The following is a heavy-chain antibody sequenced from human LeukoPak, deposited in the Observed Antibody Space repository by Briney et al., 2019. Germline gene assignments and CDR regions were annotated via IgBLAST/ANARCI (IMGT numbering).Heavy chain of an antibody. Sequence: PGGSLRLSCAASGFTFSSYSMNWVRQAPGKGLEWVSSISSSSSYIYYADSVKGRFTISRDNAKNSLYLQMNSLRAEDTAVYYCARDTVGGSYYYYYYYMDVWGKGTTVTISS. CDR3: ARDTVGGSYYYYYYYMDV. V-gene: IGHV3-21*01. CDR2: ISSSSSYI. CDR1: GFTFSSYS. J-gene: IGHJ6*03. D-gene: IGHD1-26*01.